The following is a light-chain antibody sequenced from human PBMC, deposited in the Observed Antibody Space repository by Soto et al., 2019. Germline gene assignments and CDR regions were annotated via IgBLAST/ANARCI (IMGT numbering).Light chain of an antibody. CDR1: RSVSSN. V-gene: IGKV3-11*01. CDR3: QQRSSWPS. CDR2: GAS. J-gene: IGKJ1*01. Sequence: EIGFKKSPGALSLSTGERATLSCRASRSVSSNLAWYQQKPGQAPRLLIYGASTRATGIPARFSGSGSGTDFTLTISSLEPEDFPVYYCQQRSSWPSLGQGAKVDIK.